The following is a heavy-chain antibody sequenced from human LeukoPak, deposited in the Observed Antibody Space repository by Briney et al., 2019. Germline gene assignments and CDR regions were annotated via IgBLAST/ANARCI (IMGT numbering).Heavy chain of an antibody. J-gene: IGHJ4*02. D-gene: IGHD5-12*01. V-gene: IGHV3-11*01. CDR3: AKDRGGYDLAALGD. Sequence: PGGSLRLSCAASGFTFSDYYMSWIRQAPGKGLEWVSYISSSGSTIYYADSVKGRFTISRDNAKNSLYLQMNNVRPEDTALYYCAKDRGGYDLAALGDWGQGTLVTVSS. CDR1: GFTFSDYY. CDR2: ISSSGSTI.